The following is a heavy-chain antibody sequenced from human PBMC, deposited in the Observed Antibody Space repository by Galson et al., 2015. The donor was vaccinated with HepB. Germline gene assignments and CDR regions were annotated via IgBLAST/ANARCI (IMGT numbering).Heavy chain of an antibody. CDR3: ARSPPGENWFDP. J-gene: IGHJ5*02. V-gene: IGHV1-69*02. CDR2: VIPILRIA. Sequence: SVKVSCKASGGTFSNYPINWVRQAPGQGLEWMGRVIPILRIATYSQMFQGRVTITADRSSTTVYMELSSLTSADTAVYYCARSPPGENWFDPWGQGTLVTVSS. CDR1: GGTFSNYP.